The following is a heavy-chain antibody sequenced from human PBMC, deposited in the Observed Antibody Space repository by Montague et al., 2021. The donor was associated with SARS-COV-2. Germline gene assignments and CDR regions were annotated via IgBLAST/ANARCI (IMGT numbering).Heavy chain of an antibody. CDR2: IYYSGST. D-gene: IGHD3-22*01. CDR3: ARDTDYYDLAAGYYYGMDV. CDR1: GGSISSYY. J-gene: IGHJ6*02. Sequence: SETLSLTCTVSGGSISSYYWSWIRQPPGKGLEWIGYIYYSGSTNYNPSLKSRVTISVDTSKNQFSLKLSPVTAADTAVYYCARDTDYYDLAAGYYYGMDVWGQGTTVTVSS. V-gene: IGHV4-59*01.